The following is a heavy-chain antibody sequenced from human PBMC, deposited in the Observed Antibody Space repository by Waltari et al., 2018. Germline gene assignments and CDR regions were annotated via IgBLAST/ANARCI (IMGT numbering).Heavy chain of an antibody. V-gene: IGHV3-30*01. D-gene: IGHD6-13*01. CDR1: GFTFSSYA. CDR2: ISYDGSNK. Sequence: QVQLVESGGGVVQPGRSLRLSCAASGFTFSSYAMHWVRQAPGKGLEWVAVISYDGSNKYYADSVKGRFTISRDNSKNTLYLQMNSLRAEDMAVYYCARDSFPAAIRPYYYGMDVWGQGTTVTVSS. J-gene: IGHJ6*02. CDR3: ARDSFPAAIRPYYYGMDV.